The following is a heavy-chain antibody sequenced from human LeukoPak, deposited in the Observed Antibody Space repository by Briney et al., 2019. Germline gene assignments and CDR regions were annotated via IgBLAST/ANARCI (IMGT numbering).Heavy chain of an antibody. V-gene: IGHV3-7*04. CDR3: ARDRGFSYGIDF. J-gene: IGHJ4*02. CDR2: IQQDGSEK. Sequence: GGSLRLSCAASGLTFSDYWMSWVRQAPGKGLEWVANIQQDGSEKYYVDSVKGRFTISRDNAKKSLFLQVSSLRGEDTAVYYCARDRGFSYGIDFWGQGTLVTVSS. D-gene: IGHD5-18*01. CDR1: GLTFSDYW.